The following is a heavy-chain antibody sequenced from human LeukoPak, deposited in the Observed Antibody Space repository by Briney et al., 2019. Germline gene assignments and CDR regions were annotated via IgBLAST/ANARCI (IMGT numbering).Heavy chain of an antibody. CDR1: GYTFTGYY. Sequence: ASVTVSFKASGYTFTGYYMHWVRQAPGQGLEWMGWINPNSGGTNYAQKFQGRVTMTRDTSISTAYMELSRLRSDDTAVYYCARSGYSGYGGGYDRGDYWGQGTLVTVSS. J-gene: IGHJ4*02. CDR3: ARSGYSGYGGGYDRGDY. D-gene: IGHD5-12*01. CDR2: INPNSGGT. V-gene: IGHV1-2*02.